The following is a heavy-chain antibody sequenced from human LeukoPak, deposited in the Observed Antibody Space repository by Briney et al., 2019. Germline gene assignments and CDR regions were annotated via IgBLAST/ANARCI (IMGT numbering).Heavy chain of an antibody. J-gene: IGHJ4*02. D-gene: IGHD1-26*01. Sequence: GRSLRLSCAASGFTFSSYGMHWVRQAPGKGLEWVAVISYDGSNKYYADSVKGRFTISRDNSKDTLYLQMNSLRAEDTAVYYCARDSGYMWEPVKFDYWGQGTLVTVSS. CDR1: GFTFSSYG. CDR2: ISYDGSNK. V-gene: IGHV3-30*03. CDR3: ARDSGYMWEPVKFDY.